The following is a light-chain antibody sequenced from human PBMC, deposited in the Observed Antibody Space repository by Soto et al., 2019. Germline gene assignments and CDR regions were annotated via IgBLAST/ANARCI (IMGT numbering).Light chain of an antibody. CDR3: AAWDDSLNGHVV. CDR2: GNG. Sequence: QSVLTQPPSASGTPGQRVTISCSGSSSNIGSNTVNWYQQLPGTAPKLLIYGNGQRPSGVPDRFSGSKSGTSASLAISGLQSADDANYYCAAWDDSLNGHVVFGGGTKVTVL. J-gene: IGLJ2*01. V-gene: IGLV1-44*01. CDR1: SSNIGSNT.